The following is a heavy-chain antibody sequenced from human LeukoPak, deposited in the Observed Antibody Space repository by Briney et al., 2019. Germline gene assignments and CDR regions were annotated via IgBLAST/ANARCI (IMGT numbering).Heavy chain of an antibody. Sequence: ASVKVSCKAPGYTFTGYYMHWVRQAPGQGLEWMGWINPKSGGTNYAQKFQGRVTMTRDTSISTAYMELSRLRSDDTAVYYCARDVDGMDVWGQGTTVTVSS. CDR3: ARDVDGMDV. CDR1: GYTFTGYY. D-gene: IGHD2-21*01. J-gene: IGHJ6*02. V-gene: IGHV1-2*02. CDR2: INPKSGGT.